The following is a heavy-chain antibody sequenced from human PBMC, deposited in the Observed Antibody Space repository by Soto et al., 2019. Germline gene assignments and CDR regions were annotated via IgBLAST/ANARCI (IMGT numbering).Heavy chain of an antibody. CDR1: GFTFSDYW. J-gene: IGHJ6*03. D-gene: IGHD3-10*01. CDR2: IKGDTITT. Sequence: GGSLRLSCEASGFTFSDYWIHWVRQGPGKGLVWVSRIKGDTITTNYADSVKGRFTISRENAKNTVYLQVNSLRVEDTAVYYCARGSRGYYYMDVWGRGTTVTGSS. CDR3: ARGSRGYYYMDV. V-gene: IGHV3-74*01.